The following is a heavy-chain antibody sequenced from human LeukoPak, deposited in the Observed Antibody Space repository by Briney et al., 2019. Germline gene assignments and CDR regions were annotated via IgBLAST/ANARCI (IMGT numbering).Heavy chain of an antibody. Sequence: KAGGSLRLSCAASGFTFSSYSMNWVRQAPGKGLEWVSSISSSSSYIYYADSVKGRFTISRDNAKNSLYLQMNSLRTEDTAVYYCGRIAINANNGMDVWGQGTTVTVSS. D-gene: IGHD1/OR15-1a*01. CDR3: GRIAINANNGMDV. V-gene: IGHV3-21*04. CDR1: GFTFSSYS. CDR2: ISSSSSYI. J-gene: IGHJ6*02.